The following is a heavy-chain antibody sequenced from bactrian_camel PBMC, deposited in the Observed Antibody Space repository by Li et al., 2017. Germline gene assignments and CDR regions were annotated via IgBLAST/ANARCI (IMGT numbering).Heavy chain of an antibody. CDR2: IVNDGSKT. CDR1: GFTSPPFSYYG. J-gene: IGHJ4*01. CDR3: AADRAGETCPSEYNY. D-gene: IGHD4*01. V-gene: IGHV3S6*01. Sequence: VQLVESGGGLVQPGGSAKLSCAASGFTSPPFSYYGMTWVRQAPGKGLEWVSTIVNDGSKTDYSDSVKGRFTISRDNGAMTLYLQMNSLKSEDTAMYYCAADRAGETCPSEYNYRGQGTQVTVS.